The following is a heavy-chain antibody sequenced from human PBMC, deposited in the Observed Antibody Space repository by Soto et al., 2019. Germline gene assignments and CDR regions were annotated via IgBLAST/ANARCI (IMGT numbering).Heavy chain of an antibody. D-gene: IGHD6-19*01. V-gene: IGHV1-69*02. Sequence: QVQLVQSGAEVKKPGSSVKVSCKASGGTFSSYTISWVRQAPGQGRAWMGRIIPILGIANYAQKFQGRVTNNADKPTSTACMDLSRLRAEDTAVYYCARGRAVADPFDYLGQGTLGTVSS. CDR1: GGTFSSYT. CDR2: IIPILGIA. J-gene: IGHJ4*02. CDR3: ARGRAVADPFDY.